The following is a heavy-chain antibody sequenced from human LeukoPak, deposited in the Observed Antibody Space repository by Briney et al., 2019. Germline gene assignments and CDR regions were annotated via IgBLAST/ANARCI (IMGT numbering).Heavy chain of an antibody. Sequence: GGSLRLSCAVSGFTFVSHAMNWVRQAPGKGLEWVSLICGRGGNTYYADSVKGRFTISRDNSKNTLYLQMNSLRAEDTAVYYCAKDAVGATAYYFDYWGQGTLVTVSS. CDR2: ICGRGGNT. CDR3: AKDAVGATAYYFDY. V-gene: IGHV3-23*01. CDR1: GFTFVSHA. D-gene: IGHD1-26*01. J-gene: IGHJ4*02.